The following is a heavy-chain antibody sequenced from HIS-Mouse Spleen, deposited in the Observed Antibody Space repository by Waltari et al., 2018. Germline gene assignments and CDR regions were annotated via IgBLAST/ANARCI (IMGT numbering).Heavy chain of an antibody. J-gene: IGHJ3*02. CDR3: AREPIAAHRSAAFDI. D-gene: IGHD6-6*01. CDR1: GFTFSSYA. Sequence: QVQLVESGGGVVQPGRSLRLSCAASGFTFSSYAMPWVRQAPGKGLEWVAVISYDGSNKYYADAVKGRFTISRDNSKNTLYLQMNSLRAEDTAVYYCAREPIAAHRSAAFDIWGQGTMVTVSS. V-gene: IGHV3-30-3*01. CDR2: ISYDGSNK.